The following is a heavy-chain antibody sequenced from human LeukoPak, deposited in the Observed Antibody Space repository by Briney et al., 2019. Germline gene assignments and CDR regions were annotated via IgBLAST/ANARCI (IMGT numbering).Heavy chain of an antibody. V-gene: IGHV1-8*01. CDR1: GYTFTSYD. CDR2: MNPNSGDT. Sequence: ASVKVSCKASGYTFTSYDINWVRQATGQGLEWMGWMNPNSGDTGYAQKFQGRVTMTRNTSISTAYMELSSLRSEDTAVYYCAFGHGFYCSGGSCHDYWGQGTLVTVSS. CDR3: AFGHGFYCSGGSCHDY. J-gene: IGHJ4*02. D-gene: IGHD2-15*01.